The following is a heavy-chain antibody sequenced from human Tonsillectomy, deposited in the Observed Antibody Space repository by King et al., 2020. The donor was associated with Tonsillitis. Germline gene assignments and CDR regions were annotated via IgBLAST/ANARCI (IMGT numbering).Heavy chain of an antibody. D-gene: IGHD1-20*01. J-gene: IGHJ3*02. CDR2: IWYDGSNK. CDR3: ARGPITGSTDAFDI. Sequence: VQLVESGGGVVQPGRSLRLSCAASGFIFSNYGMHWVRQAPGKGREWVAFIWYDGSNKNYGDSVKGRFTVSRDNSQDTLYLQMNSLRADDTAVYYCARGPITGSTDAFDIWGQGTMVTVSS. CDR1: GFIFSNYG. V-gene: IGHV3-33*08.